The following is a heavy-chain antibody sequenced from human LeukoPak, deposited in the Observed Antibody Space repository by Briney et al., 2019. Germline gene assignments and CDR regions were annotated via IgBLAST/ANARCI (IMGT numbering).Heavy chain of an antibody. CDR2: MYSSGST. J-gene: IGHJ4*02. Sequence: SETLSLTCTVSGGSIGSYYWTWIRQSAGEGLEWIGRMYSSGSTNYNPSLKNRVTMSVDTSKNQVSLRLISVTAADAAVYYCARVSSGGRYDYWGQGTLVTVSS. V-gene: IGHV4-4*07. CDR3: ARVSSGGRYDY. D-gene: IGHD2-15*01. CDR1: GGSIGSYY.